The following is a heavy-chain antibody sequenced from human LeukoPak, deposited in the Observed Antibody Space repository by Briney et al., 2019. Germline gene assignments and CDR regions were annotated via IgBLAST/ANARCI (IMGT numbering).Heavy chain of an antibody. CDR2: ISSSSSAI. CDR3: ARDLRFDP. Sequence: GGSLRLYCAASGITFISYTMNWVRQAPGKGPEWVSYISSSSSAIYYADSVKGRFTISRDNAKNSLYLQMNSLRDEDTAVYYCARDLRFDPWGQGTLVTVSS. CDR1: GITFISYT. J-gene: IGHJ5*02. V-gene: IGHV3-48*02.